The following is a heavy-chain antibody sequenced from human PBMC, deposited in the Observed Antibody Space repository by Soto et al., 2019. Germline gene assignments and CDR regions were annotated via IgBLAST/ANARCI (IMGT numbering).Heavy chain of an antibody. Sequence: QVQLQESGPGLVKPSGTLSLTCVVSGGSISGRNWWSWVRQAPGKGLEGIGEVFHSGDTTYTPSLRSRVTISVDTSKNKFSLKFNSVTAADTAVCYCARLSYDSRLIYFYFDFWGQGALVTVSS. D-gene: IGHD5-18*01. V-gene: IGHV4-4*02. CDR1: GGSISGRNW. J-gene: IGHJ4*02. CDR3: ARLSYDSRLIYFYFDF. CDR2: VFHSGDT.